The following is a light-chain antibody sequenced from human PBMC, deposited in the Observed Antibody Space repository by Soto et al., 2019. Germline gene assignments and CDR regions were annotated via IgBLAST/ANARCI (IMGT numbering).Light chain of an antibody. J-gene: IGLJ3*02. CDR3: SSYGGTNNLL. V-gene: IGLV2-8*01. CDR1: RSDLGGYNY. CDR2: EVS. Sequence: QSALTQPPSASGSPGQSVTISCTGTRSDLGGYNYVSWYQQHPGKAPKLMIYEVSKRPSGVPDRFSGSKSGNTASLTVSGLQAEDEADYYCSSYGGTNNLLFGGGTKLTVL.